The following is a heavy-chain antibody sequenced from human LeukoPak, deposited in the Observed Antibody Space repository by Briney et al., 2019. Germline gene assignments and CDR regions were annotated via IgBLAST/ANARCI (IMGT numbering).Heavy chain of an antibody. CDR1: GGSVINTNW. D-gene: IGHD6-6*01. CDR2: VHLDGRT. J-gene: IGHJ4*02. Sequence: SETLSLTCGVSGGSVINTNWWTWVRQPPGKGLEWIGEVHLDGRTNYNPSLESRLTMSVDVSENQVSLKLTSVTAADTAVYYCARDRFSYSSSSGVSKGLDYWGQGTLVTVSS. CDR3: ARDRFSYSSSSGVSKGLDY. V-gene: IGHV4-4*02.